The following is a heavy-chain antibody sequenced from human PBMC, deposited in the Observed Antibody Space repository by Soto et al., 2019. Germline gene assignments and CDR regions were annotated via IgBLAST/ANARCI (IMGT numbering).Heavy chain of an antibody. D-gene: IGHD2-2*01. CDR1: GFKFDDYA. J-gene: IGHJ5*02. CDR3: AKDLYCSSTRCPPDHKNLHNWFDP. V-gene: IGHV3-43*01. Sequence: GGSLRLSCAASGFKFDDYAMHWVRQAPGKGLEWVSLISWDGGSTYYADSVKGRFTISRDNSKNSLYLQMNILITEDTALYYCAKDLYCSSTRCPPDHKNLHNWFDPWGQGTLVTVSS. CDR2: ISWDGGST.